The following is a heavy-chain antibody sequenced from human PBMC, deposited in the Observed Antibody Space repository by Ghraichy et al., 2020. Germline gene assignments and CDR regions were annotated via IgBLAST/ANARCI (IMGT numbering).Heavy chain of an antibody. CDR1: GFSFTALG. CDR3: ARDLYVRRALDH. V-gene: IGHV1-18*01. D-gene: IGHD2-8*01. CDR2: ITHQSGNT. J-gene: IGHJ4*02. Sequence: GESLNISCKTSGFSFTALGTSWVRQAPGQGLEWLGWITHQSGNTYYSEKFQGRVSMTRDISTRTAYLELGTLTSDDTAVYYCARDLYVRRALDHWGQGTHVTVSS.